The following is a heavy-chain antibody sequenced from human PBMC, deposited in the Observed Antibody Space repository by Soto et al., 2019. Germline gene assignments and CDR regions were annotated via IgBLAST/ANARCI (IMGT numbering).Heavy chain of an antibody. V-gene: IGHV3-7*01. CDR2: INQDGSEK. D-gene: IGHD5-12*01. CDR1: GFTFSSYW. Sequence: EEQLVESGGGWVQPGGSLRLSCAASGFTFSSYWMSWVRQAPGKGLKWVGQINQDGSEKYSVDSVRGRFTISRDNAKNSVYLQRNSLRAEDTAVYYCTTDRARLLVCWGQGTLVTVS. J-gene: IGHJ4*02. CDR3: TTDRARLLVC.